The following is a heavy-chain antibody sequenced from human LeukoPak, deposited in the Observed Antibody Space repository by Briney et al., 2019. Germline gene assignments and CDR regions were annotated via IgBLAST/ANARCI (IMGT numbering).Heavy chain of an antibody. D-gene: IGHD5-18*01. CDR2: INPNSGGT. CDR3: ARETAMVHDFDY. J-gene: IGHJ4*02. V-gene: IGHV1-2*02. Sequence: GASVKVSCKASRYTFTGYYMHWVRQAPGQGLEWMGWINPNSGGTNYAQKFQGRVTMTRDTSISTAYMELSRLRPDDTAVYYCARETAMVHDFDYWGQGTLVTVSS. CDR1: RYTFTGYY.